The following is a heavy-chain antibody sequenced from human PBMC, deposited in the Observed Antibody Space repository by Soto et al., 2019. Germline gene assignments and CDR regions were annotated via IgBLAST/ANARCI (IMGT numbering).Heavy chain of an antibody. Sequence: GGALRLSCAASGFTFNNYAMSWVRQAPGKGLEWVSGISGSGGRTYYADSVKGRFTISRDNSKNTLYLQMSSLRAEDTAVYYCARRRDDSNYSTLDYWGQGTLVTVSS. D-gene: IGHD3-22*01. CDR3: ARRRDDSNYSTLDY. CDR1: GFTFNNYA. CDR2: ISGSGGRT. J-gene: IGHJ4*02. V-gene: IGHV3-23*01.